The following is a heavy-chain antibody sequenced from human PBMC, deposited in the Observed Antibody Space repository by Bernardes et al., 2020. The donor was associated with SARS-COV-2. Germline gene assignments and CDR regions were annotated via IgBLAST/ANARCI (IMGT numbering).Heavy chain of an antibody. D-gene: IGHD2-15*01. CDR1: GFTFRNYA. Sequence: GGSLRLSCVASGFTFRNYAMHWIRQAPGKGLEWVALISFDAAHQYYPESVRGRFTVSRDFSKNTLYLQMDSLRPDDTGVYYCARDRGGAPPYMAVWGQGTLVTVSS. CDR2: ISFDAAHQ. J-gene: IGHJ4*02. CDR3: ARDRGGAPPYMAV. V-gene: IGHV3-30*03.